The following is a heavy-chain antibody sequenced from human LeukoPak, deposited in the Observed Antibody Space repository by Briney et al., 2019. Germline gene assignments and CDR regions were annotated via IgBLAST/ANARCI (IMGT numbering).Heavy chain of an antibody. J-gene: IGHJ5*02. Sequence: SETLSLTCIVSGGSISGYYWSWIRQPPGKGLEWIGYIYYSGSTNYNPSLKSRITISVDTSKNQFSLKLTSVTAADTAVYYCARRLSAAGRIPWYDPWGQGILVTVSS. D-gene: IGHD6-13*01. V-gene: IGHV4-59*01. CDR1: GGSISGYY. CDR2: IYYSGST. CDR3: ARRLSAAGRIPWYDP.